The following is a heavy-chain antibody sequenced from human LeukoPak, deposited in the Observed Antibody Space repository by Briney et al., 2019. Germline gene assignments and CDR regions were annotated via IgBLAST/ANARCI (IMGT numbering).Heavy chain of an antibody. J-gene: IGHJ4*02. CDR3: TRVGYIDEGIDY. CDR2: IKQDGSKK. V-gene: IGHV3-7*04. Sequence: PGGSLRLSCVASGFPFSSYWMTWVRQAPGKVLEWVANIKQDGSKKSYVDSVKGRFTISRDNAKNSLYLQMNSLRAEDTAIYCCTRVGYIDEGIDYWGQGTLVTVSS. D-gene: IGHD5-24*01. CDR1: GFPFSSYW.